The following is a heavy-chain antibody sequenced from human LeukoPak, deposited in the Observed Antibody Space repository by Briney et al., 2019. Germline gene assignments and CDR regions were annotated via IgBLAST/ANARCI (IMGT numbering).Heavy chain of an antibody. Sequence: GGSLRLSCAASGVTVSNNYMNWVRQAPGKGLEWVSLIYSDGSTYYAGSVKGRFTISRDNSKNTLYLQMNSPRAEDTAVYYCAKGRYDILTGFLRFRGQGTLVTVSS. CDR3: AKGRYDILTGFLRF. CDR2: IYSDGST. J-gene: IGHJ4*02. CDR1: GVTVSNNY. V-gene: IGHV3-66*01. D-gene: IGHD3-9*01.